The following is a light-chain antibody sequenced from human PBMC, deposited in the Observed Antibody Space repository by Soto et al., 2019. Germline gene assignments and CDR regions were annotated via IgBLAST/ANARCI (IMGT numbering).Light chain of an antibody. CDR1: QSVSTY. Sequence: EIVLTQSPGTLYLSPGERATLSCRASQSVSTYLAWYQQKPGQAPRLLIYDASNRATGIPAKFSGSGSGTDFTLTISSLESEDFAVYYCQQQSTFGQGTKLEI. J-gene: IGKJ2*01. V-gene: IGKV3-11*01. CDR3: QQQST. CDR2: DAS.